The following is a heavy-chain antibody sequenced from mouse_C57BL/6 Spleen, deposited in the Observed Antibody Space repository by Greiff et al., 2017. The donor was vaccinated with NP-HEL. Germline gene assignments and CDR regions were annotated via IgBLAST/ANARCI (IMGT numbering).Heavy chain of an antibody. CDR1: GYAFSSSW. V-gene: IGHV1-82*01. J-gene: IGHJ4*01. CDR2: IYPGDGDT. Sequence: VQLQQSGPELVKPGASVKISCKASGYAFSSSWMNWVKQRPGKGLEWIGRIYPGDGDTNYNGKFQGKATLTADKSSSTAYMQLSSLTSEDSAVYFCAREEGDYYAMDYWGQGTSVTVSS. CDR3: AREEGDYYAMDY.